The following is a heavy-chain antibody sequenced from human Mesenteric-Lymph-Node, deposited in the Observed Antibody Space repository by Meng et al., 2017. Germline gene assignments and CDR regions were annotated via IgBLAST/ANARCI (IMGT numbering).Heavy chain of an antibody. V-gene: IGHV3-74*01. CDR2: INYDGRTT. CDR1: GFTFSNYW. J-gene: IGHJ4*02. Sequence: GESLKISCAASGFTFSNYWMHWVRQAPGKGLVWVSRINYDGRTTTYADSVKGRFTISRDNSKNTLYLQMNSLRAEDTAVYYCARSGSGSYPFDYWGQGTLVTVSS. D-gene: IGHD3-10*01. CDR3: ARSGSGSYPFDY.